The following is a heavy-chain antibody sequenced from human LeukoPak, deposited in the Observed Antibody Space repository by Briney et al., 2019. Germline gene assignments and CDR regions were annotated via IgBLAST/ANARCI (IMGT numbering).Heavy chain of an antibody. Sequence: PGGSLRLSCAASGFTFSSYGMHWVRQAPGKELEWVAFIRYDGSNKYYADSVKGRFTISRDNSKNTLYLQMNSLRAEDTALYYCAKTYYDFWSGYRPFDPWGQGTLVTVSS. CDR1: GFTFSSYG. J-gene: IGHJ5*02. CDR2: IRYDGSNK. D-gene: IGHD3-3*01. V-gene: IGHV3-30*02. CDR3: AKTYYDFWSGYRPFDP.